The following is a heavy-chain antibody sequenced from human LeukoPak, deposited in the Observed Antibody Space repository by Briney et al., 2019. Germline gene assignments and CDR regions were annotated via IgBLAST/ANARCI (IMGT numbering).Heavy chain of an antibody. J-gene: IGHJ3*02. CDR1: GGSISSSSYY. Sequence: PSETLSLTCTVSGGSISSSSYYGGWIRQPPGKGLEWIGSIYYSGSTYYNPSLKSRVTISVDTSKNQFSLKLSSVTAADTAVYYCAGNFMIAYSDAFDIWGQGTMVTVSS. CDR2: IYYSGST. CDR3: AGNFMIAYSDAFDI. V-gene: IGHV4-39*01. D-gene: IGHD3-16*01.